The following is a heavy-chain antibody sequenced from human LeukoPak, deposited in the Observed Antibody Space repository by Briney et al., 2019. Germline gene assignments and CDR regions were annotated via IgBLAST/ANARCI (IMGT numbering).Heavy chain of an antibody. CDR3: ARHVVAVGFDY. D-gene: IGHD3-22*01. Sequence: GGSLRLSCAASGFTFRSYSMNWVRQAPGKGLEWVSSISTSRSYIYYADSVKGRFTISRDNAKNSLYLHMNSLRAEDTAVYYCARHVVAVGFDYWGQGTLVTVSS. V-gene: IGHV3-21*01. J-gene: IGHJ4*02. CDR1: GFTFRSYS. CDR2: ISTSRSYI.